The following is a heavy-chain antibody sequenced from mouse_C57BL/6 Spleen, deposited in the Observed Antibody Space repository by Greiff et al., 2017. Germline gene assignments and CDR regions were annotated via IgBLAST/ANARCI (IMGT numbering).Heavy chain of an antibody. D-gene: IGHD2-10*01. CDR1: GYSITSGYY. J-gene: IGHJ2*01. V-gene: IGHV3-6*01. CDR3: ARDLLRD. Sequence: EVKLMESGPGLVKPSQSLSLTCSVTGYSITSGYYWNWIRQFPGNKLEWMGYISYDGSNNYNPSLKNRISITRDTSKNQFFLKLNSVTTEDTATYYCARDLLRDWGQGTTLTVSS. CDR2: ISYDGSN.